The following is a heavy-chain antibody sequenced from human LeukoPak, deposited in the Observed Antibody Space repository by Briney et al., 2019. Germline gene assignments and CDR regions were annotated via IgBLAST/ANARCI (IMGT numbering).Heavy chain of an antibody. Sequence: GSLRLSCAASVFTFSSYGMHWVRQAPGKGLEWVAVIWYDGSNKYYADSVKGRFTISRDNSKNTLYLQMNSLRAEDTAVYYCAILTYCGGDCYPRENDAFDIWGQGTMVTVSS. CDR2: IWYDGSNK. D-gene: IGHD2-21*02. V-gene: IGHV3-33*01. J-gene: IGHJ3*02. CDR1: VFTFSSYG. CDR3: AILTYCGGDCYPRENDAFDI.